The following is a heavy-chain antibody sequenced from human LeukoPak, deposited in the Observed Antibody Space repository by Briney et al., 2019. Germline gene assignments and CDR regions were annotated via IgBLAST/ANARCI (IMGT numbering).Heavy chain of an antibody. CDR1: VFTFSTYW. CDR3: ARDLDWILFDY. D-gene: IGHD3-9*01. V-gene: IGHV3-74*03. CDR2: VRPEGTTT. Sequence: PGGSLRLSCAASVFTFSTYWMHWVRQAPGKGLVWVSRVRPEGTTTAYADSVKGRFTISGDNAKNTLFLQMNSLSAEDTAVYYCARDLDWILFDYWGQGTLVTVSS. J-gene: IGHJ4*02.